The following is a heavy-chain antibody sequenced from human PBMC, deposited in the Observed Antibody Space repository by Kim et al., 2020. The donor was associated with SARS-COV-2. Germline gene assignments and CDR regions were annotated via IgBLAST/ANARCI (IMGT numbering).Heavy chain of an antibody. J-gene: IGHJ6*02. V-gene: IGHV3-21*01. CDR1: GFTFSSYS. D-gene: IGHD3-9*01. Sequence: GGSLRLSCAASGFTFSSYSMNWVRQAPGKGLEWVSSISSSSSYIYYADSVTGRFTISRDNAKNSLYLQMNSLRAEDTAVYYCARDGIDYDILTGYYKGRYYYYGMDVWGQGTTVTFSS. CDR3: ARDGIDYDILTGYYKGRYYYYGMDV. CDR2: ISSSSSYI.